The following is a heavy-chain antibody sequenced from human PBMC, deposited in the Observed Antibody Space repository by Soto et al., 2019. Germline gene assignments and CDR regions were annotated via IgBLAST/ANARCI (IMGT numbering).Heavy chain of an antibody. V-gene: IGHV1-46*01. CDR2: INPSGGNT. CDR1: GYTFTSYY. Sequence: VASVKVSCKASGYTFTSYYMHWVRQAPGQGLEWMGIINPSGGNTSYAQKFQGRVTMTRDTSTSTVYMELSSLRSEDTAVYYCARERLGRAVDYYYYGMDVWGQGTTVTVSS. J-gene: IGHJ6*02. CDR3: ARERLGRAVDYYYYGMDV. D-gene: IGHD7-27*01.